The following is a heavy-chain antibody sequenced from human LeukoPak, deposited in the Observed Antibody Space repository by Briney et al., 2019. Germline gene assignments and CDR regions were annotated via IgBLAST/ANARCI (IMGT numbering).Heavy chain of an antibody. CDR2: IYYSGST. J-gene: IGHJ2*01. CDR3: ARQYIDILTDYYRGELYWFSDL. D-gene: IGHD3-9*01. CDR1: GGSISSSSYY. V-gene: IGHV4-39*01. Sequence: SETLSLTCTVSGGSISSSSYYWGWIRQPPGKGLEWIGSIYYSGSTYYNPSLKSRVSISVDTSKNQFSLKLSSVTAADTAVYYCARQYIDILTDYYRGELYWFSDLWGRGTLVTVSS.